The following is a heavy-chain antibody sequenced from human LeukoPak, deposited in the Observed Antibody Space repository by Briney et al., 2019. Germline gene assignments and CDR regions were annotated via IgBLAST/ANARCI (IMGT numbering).Heavy chain of an antibody. J-gene: IGHJ6*03. CDR1: GYTFYGYN. Sequence: SSVKVSCKASGYTFYGYNMHWVRQAPGQGLEWRGGINPNSGGTNYAQKFQGRVTMTRDTSISTAYMELSRLRSDDTAVYYCARNGGYSYGYDYYYYMDVWGKGTTVTISS. D-gene: IGHD5-18*01. V-gene: IGHV1-2*02. CDR3: ARNGGYSYGYDYYYYMDV. CDR2: INPNSGGT.